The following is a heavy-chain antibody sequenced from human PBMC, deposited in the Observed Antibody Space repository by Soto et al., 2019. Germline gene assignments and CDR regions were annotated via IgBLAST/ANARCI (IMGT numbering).Heavy chain of an antibody. CDR1: GDSISDTIYY. CDR3: ARHSKAVAAAMAY. Sequence: PSETLSLTCRVSGDSISDTIYYWGWVRQSPGKGLEWIGSIHYSGTTQFHPSLKTRVTISVDTSKNEFSLRLRSVTAADTAVYFCARHSKAVAAAMAYWGQGIPVTVSS. CDR2: IHYSGTT. J-gene: IGHJ4*02. D-gene: IGHD6-19*01. V-gene: IGHV4-39*01.